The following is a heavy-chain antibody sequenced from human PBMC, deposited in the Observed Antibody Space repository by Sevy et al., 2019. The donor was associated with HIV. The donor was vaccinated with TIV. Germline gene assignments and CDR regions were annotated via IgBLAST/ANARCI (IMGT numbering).Heavy chain of an antibody. CDR3: ASVDTALVRYYASSGYEYFQH. Sequence: ASVKVSCKASGYTFTGYYMHWVRQAPGQGLEWMGWINPNSGGTNYAQKFQGRVTMTRDTSISTAYMELSRLRSDDTAVYYCASVDTALVRYYASSGYEYFQHWGQGTLVTVSS. CDR1: GYTFTGYY. V-gene: IGHV1-2*02. CDR2: INPNSGGT. J-gene: IGHJ1*01. D-gene: IGHD3-22*01.